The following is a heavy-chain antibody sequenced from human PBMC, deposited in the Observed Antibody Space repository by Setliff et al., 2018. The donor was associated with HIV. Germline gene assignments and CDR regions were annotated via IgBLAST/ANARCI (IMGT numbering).Heavy chain of an antibody. V-gene: IGHV4-61*09. D-gene: IGHD3-10*01. CDR1: GASISDGTFY. CDR2: LYIRTGTT. J-gene: IGHJ3*02. Sequence: SQTLSLTCAVSGASISDGTFYWSWIRQPAGKGLEWIGHLYIRTGTTNYSPSLKGRVTISLDTSNNQFSLSLSSVTAADTAVYYRARKSTLRYYYGSGSLDAFDIWGQGTKVTVSS. CDR3: ARKSTLRYYYGSGSLDAFDI.